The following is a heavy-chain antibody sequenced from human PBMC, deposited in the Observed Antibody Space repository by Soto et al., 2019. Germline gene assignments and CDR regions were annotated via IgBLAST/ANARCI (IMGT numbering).Heavy chain of an antibody. V-gene: IGHV4-59*01. CDR3: ARGGPGAFDI. CDR2: IYYSGST. CDR1: GGSISSYY. Sequence: QVQLQESGPGLVKPSETLSLTCTVSGGSISSYYWSWIRQPPGKGLEWIGYIYYSGSTNYNPSLKGRVTISVDTSKNQFSLKLSSVTAADTAVYYCARGGPGAFDIWGQGTMVTVSS. J-gene: IGHJ3*02.